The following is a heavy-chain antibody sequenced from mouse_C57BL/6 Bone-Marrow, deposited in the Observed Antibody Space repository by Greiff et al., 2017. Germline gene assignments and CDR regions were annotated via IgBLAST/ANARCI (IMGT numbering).Heavy chain of an antibody. CDR3: ARNRMMVTTYYFAY. CDR1: GFLLTSYG. D-gene: IGHD2-3*01. CDR2: IWSGGST. J-gene: IGHJ2*01. V-gene: IGHV2-2*01. Sequence: VPLQQSGPGLVQPSQSLSITCPVSGFLLTSYGVHWVRQSPGKGLEWLGVIWSGGSTAYNAAFISRLIISKDNSKRQVFFKKNRLQADDTAIYYCARNRMMVTTYYFAYWGQGTTLTVSA.